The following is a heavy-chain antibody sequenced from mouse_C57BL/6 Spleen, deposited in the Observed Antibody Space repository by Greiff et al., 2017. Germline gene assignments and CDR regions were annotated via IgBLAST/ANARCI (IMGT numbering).Heavy chain of an antibody. CDR1: GFTFSSYG. Sequence: EVNLVESGGDLVKPGGSLKLSCAASGFTFSSYGMSWVRQTPDKRLEWVATISRGGSYTYYPDSLKGRFTISRDNAKNTLYLQMSSLTSEDTAMYYCSREGSGYYYAMDYWGQGTSVTVSS. J-gene: IGHJ4*01. CDR3: SREGSGYYYAMDY. D-gene: IGHD1-1*01. V-gene: IGHV5-6*01. CDR2: ISRGGSYT.